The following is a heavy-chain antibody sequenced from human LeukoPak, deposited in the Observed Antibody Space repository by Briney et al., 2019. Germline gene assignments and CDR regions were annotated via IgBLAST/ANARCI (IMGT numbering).Heavy chain of an antibody. Sequence: ASVKVSCKASGYTFTSYDINWVRQATGQGLEWMGWMNPNSGNTGYAQKFQGRVTITRNTSISTAYMELSSLRSEDTAVYYCARGTRGGYSSSSRDLDYWGQGTLVTVSS. CDR1: GYTFTSYD. CDR2: MNPNSGNT. J-gene: IGHJ4*02. D-gene: IGHD6-13*01. V-gene: IGHV1-8*03. CDR3: ARGTRGGYSSSSRDLDY.